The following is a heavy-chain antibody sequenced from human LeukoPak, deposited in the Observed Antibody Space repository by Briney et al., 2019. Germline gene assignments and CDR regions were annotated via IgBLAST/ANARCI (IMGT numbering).Heavy chain of an antibody. CDR1: GFTFSDAW. D-gene: IGHD3-10*01. J-gene: IGHJ5*02. Sequence: KPGGSLRLSCAASGFTFSDAWMSWVRQAPGKGLEWVSYISSSGSSKYYADSVKGRFTISRDNTKNSLFLQMNSLRDEDTAVYYCARGYGSGSNWFDPWGQGTLVTVSS. V-gene: IGHV3-11*04. CDR3: ARGYGSGSNWFDP. CDR2: ISSSGSSK.